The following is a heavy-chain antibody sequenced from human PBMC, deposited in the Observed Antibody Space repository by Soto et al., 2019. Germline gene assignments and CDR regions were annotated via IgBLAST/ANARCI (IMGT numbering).Heavy chain of an antibody. CDR3: ARVQGDCSSNSCYYYYMDV. J-gene: IGHJ6*03. D-gene: IGHD2-2*01. V-gene: IGHV3-53*04. CDR1: GFTFITYG. CDR2: IYSGGST. Sequence: PGGSLRLSCAASGFTFITYGMNWVRQAPGKGLEWVSVIYSGGSTYYADSVKGRFTISRHNSKNTLYLQMNSLRAEDTAVYYCARVQGDCSSNSCYYYYMDVWGKGTTVTVSS.